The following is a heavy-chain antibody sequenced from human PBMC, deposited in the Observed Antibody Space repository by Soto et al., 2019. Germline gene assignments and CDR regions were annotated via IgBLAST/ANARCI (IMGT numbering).Heavy chain of an antibody. CDR2: ISGSGGST. CDR1: GFTFSSYA. V-gene: IGHV3-23*01. Sequence: GGSLRLSCAASGFTFSSYAMSWVHQAPGKGLEWVSAISGSGGSTYYADSVKGRFTISRDNSKNTLYLQMNSLRAEDTAVYYCAKDLLYYYDSSGYSHPFHLTVDAFDIWGQGTMVTVSS. D-gene: IGHD3-22*01. J-gene: IGHJ3*02. CDR3: AKDLLYYYDSSGYSHPFHLTVDAFDI.